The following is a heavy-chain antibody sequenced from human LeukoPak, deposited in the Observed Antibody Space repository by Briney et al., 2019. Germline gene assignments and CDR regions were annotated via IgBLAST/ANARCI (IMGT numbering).Heavy chain of an antibody. J-gene: IGHJ4*02. CDR3: ARAPTYYDFWSGYYFDY. V-gene: IGHV3-30-3*01. Sequence: GRSLRLSCAASGFTFSSYAMHWVRQAPGKGLEWVAVISYDGSNKYYADSVKGRFTISRDNSKNTLYLQMNSLRAEDTAVYYCARAPTYYDFWSGYYFDYWGQGTLVTVSS. CDR1: GFTFSSYA. CDR2: ISYDGSNK. D-gene: IGHD3-3*01.